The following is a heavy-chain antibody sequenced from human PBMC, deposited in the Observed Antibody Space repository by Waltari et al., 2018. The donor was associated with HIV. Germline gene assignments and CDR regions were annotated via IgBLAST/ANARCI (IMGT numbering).Heavy chain of an antibody. J-gene: IGHJ3*02. CDR3: AREEILWFGEPRAFDI. Sequence: EVQLVESGGGLVQPGGSLRLSCAASGFTVSSNYMSRVRQAPGKGLEWVSVIYSGGSTYYADSVKGRFTISRDNSKNTLYLQMNSLRAEDTAVYYCAREEILWFGEPRAFDIWGQGTMVTVSS. CDR1: GFTVSSNY. D-gene: IGHD3-10*01. CDR2: IYSGGST. V-gene: IGHV3-66*02.